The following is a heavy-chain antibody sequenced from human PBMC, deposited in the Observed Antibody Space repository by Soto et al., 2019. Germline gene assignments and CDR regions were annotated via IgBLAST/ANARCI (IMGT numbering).Heavy chain of an antibody. CDR2: ISAYNGNT. CDR1: GYTFTSYG. D-gene: IGHD3-3*01. Sequence: GASVKVSCKASGYTFTSYGISWVRQAPGQGLEWMGWISAYNGNTNYAQKLQGRVTMTTDTSTSTAYMELRSLRSDDTAVYYCARDHYDFWSGPSRDYYMDVWGKGTTVTV. J-gene: IGHJ6*03. CDR3: ARDHYDFWSGPSRDYYMDV. V-gene: IGHV1-18*01.